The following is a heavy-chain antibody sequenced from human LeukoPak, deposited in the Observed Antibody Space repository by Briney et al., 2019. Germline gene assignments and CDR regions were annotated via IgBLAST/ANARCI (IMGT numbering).Heavy chain of an antibody. J-gene: IGHJ4*02. CDR3: ARRVWGTNRYTDC. D-gene: IGHD3-16*02. CDR1: GFTVSTNY. Sequence: GGSLRLSCADSGFTVSTNYMSWVRQAPGKGLEWVSIIYAGGNTYYADSVKGPFTISRDNSKNTLYLQMNSLRAEDTAVYYCARRVWGTNRYTDCWGQGTLVTVSS. V-gene: IGHV3-53*01. CDR2: IYAGGNT.